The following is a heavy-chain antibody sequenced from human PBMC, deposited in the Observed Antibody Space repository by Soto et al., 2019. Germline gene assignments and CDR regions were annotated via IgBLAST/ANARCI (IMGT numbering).Heavy chain of an antibody. J-gene: IGHJ3*02. D-gene: IGHD3-10*01. Sequence: EEQVVESGGGLVQPGGSLRLSCAASGFTVSSAYMSWVRQGPGKGLEWVSGIYNDGRTYYAEYVKSRFNISRERSRNTLSLHMSSLRAEDTAIYYCARDLDFGALVEAVDIWGQGTVVTVSS. CDR3: ARDLDFGALVEAVDI. CDR1: GFTVSSAY. CDR2: IYNDGRT. V-gene: IGHV3-66*01.